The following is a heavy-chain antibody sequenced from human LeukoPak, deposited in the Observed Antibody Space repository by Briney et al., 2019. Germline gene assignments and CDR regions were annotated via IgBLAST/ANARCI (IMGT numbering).Heavy chain of an antibody. J-gene: IGHJ3*02. Sequence: SQTLSLTCTVSGFSISSAGYSSWIRQYPGKGLEWIGYIYFSGSTYYNPSLKSRVTISVDTSKNHFSLKLSSVTAADTAVYYCARVPPDYGDYVRAFDIWGQGTKVTVSS. CDR3: ARVPPDYGDYVRAFDI. CDR2: IYFSGST. V-gene: IGHV4-31*03. D-gene: IGHD4-17*01. CDR1: GFSISSAGY.